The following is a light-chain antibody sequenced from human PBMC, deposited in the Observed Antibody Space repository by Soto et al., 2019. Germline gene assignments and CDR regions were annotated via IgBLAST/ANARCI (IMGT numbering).Light chain of an antibody. CDR1: QTVSNK. V-gene: IGKV3-11*01. CDR2: DTS. Sequence: EIVLTQSPATLSSSPGERATLSCRASQTVSNKSAWYQHKPGQAPRLLIYDTSNRATGIPARFSGSGSGTDFTLTISSLEPEDFAVYYCHQRKSWPRTFGQGTKVDIK. J-gene: IGKJ1*01. CDR3: HQRKSWPRT.